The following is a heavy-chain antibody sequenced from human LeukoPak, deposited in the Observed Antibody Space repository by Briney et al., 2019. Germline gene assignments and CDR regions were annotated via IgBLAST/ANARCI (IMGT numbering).Heavy chain of an antibody. CDR2: ISSSSSYI. Sequence: PGGSLRLSCAASGFTFSSYSMNWVRQAPGKGLEWVSSISSSSSYIYYADSVKGRFTISGDNAKNSLYLQMNSLRAEDTAVYYCAKVGYCSSTSCYHFDYWGQGTLVTVSS. J-gene: IGHJ4*02. CDR3: AKVGYCSSTSCYHFDY. V-gene: IGHV3-21*01. CDR1: GFTFSSYS. D-gene: IGHD2-2*01.